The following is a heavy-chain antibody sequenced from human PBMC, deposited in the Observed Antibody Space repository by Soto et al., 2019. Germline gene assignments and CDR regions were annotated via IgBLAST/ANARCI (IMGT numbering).Heavy chain of an antibody. D-gene: IGHD3-16*01. CDR3: ARDATFNSRRLYDYTPFDY. J-gene: IGHJ4*02. Sequence: ASVKVSCKASGYTFTSYGISWVRQAPGQGLEWMGWISAYNGNTNYAQKLQGRVTMTTDTSTSTAYMELRSLRSDDTAVYYCARDATFNSRRLYDYTPFDYWGQGTLVNVSS. CDR1: GYTFTSYG. V-gene: IGHV1-18*01. CDR2: ISAYNGNT.